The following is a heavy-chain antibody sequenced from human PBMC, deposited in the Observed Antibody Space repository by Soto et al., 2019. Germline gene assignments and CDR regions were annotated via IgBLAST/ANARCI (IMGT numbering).Heavy chain of an antibody. CDR3: ARGGLNDGGWAKLSHYGLDV. Sequence: QVRLVQSAGEVKKPGASVKVSCKTSGSTFIRYGITWVRQAPGQGLEWMGWISPYNDYPNYAQKFQGRVTMPADTSTKTVYLELRPLTADDTAVYYCARGGLNDGGWAKLSHYGLDVWCQGTTVSGSS. V-gene: IGHV1-18*01. CDR2: ISPYNDYP. J-gene: IGHJ6*02. D-gene: IGHD3-16*01. CDR1: GSTFIRYG.